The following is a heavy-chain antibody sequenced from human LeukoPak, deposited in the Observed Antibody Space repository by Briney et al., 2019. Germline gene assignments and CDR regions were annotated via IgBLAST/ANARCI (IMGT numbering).Heavy chain of an antibody. CDR2: ISYDGSNK. Sequence: GRSLRLSCAASGFTFSSYGMHWVRQAPGTGLDWVAVISYDGSNKYYADSVKGRFTISRDNSKNTLYLQMNSLRAEDTAVYYCAKTPRNWNYPNWFDPWGQGTLVTVSS. V-gene: IGHV3-30*18. D-gene: IGHD1-7*01. CDR3: AKTPRNWNYPNWFDP. CDR1: GFTFSSYG. J-gene: IGHJ5*02.